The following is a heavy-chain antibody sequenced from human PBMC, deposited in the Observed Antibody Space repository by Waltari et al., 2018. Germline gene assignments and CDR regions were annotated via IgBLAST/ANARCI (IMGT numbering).Heavy chain of an antibody. CDR1: GYTFTGYY. V-gene: IGHV1-2*02. Sequence: QVQLVQSGAEVKKPGASVKVSCKASGYTFTGYYMHWVRQAPGQGLEWMGWINPNSGGTNYAQKFQGRVTMTRDTSISTAYMELSRLRSDDTAVYYCARAGFREWIYWYFDLWGRGTLVTVSS. CDR3: ARAGFREWIYWYFDL. D-gene: IGHD3-10*01. CDR2: INPNSGGT. J-gene: IGHJ2*01.